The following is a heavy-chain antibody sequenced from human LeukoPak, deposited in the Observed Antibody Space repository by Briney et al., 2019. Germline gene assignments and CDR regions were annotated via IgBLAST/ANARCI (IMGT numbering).Heavy chain of an antibody. CDR2: IGTAGDT. D-gene: IGHD3-16*01. CDR1: GFTFSSYD. CDR3: ARGSGGAFDI. J-gene: IGHJ3*02. Sequence: QTGGSLRLSCAASGFTFSSYDMHWVRHATGKGLEWVSAIGTAGDTHYPGSVKGRFTISRENAKKSLYLQMNSLRAGDTAVYYCARGSGGAFDIWGQGTMVTVSS. V-gene: IGHV3-13*01.